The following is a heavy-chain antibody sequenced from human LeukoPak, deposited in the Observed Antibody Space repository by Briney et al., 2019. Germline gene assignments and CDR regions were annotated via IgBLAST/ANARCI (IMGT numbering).Heavy chain of an antibody. CDR1: GFILSSYW. J-gene: IGHJ4*02. V-gene: IGHV3-74*03. CDR2: IYKDGSIT. CDR3: AREGFVAAKDY. Sequence: GGSLRLSCAASGFILSSYWMHWVRQAPGKGLVWVSRIYKDGSITTYADSVKGRFTISRDNAKNTLYLQMNSLRAEDTAVYYCAREGFVAAKDYWGQGTLVTVSS. D-gene: IGHD1-26*01.